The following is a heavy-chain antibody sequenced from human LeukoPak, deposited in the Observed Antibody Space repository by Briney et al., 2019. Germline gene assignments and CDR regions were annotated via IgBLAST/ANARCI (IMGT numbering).Heavy chain of an antibody. D-gene: IGHD1-26*01. Sequence: ASVKVSCKASGYTFTTYYMHWVRQAPGQGLEWMGIINPSGGSTTYAQTFQGRVTMTRDTSTSTVYMDLSSLRSEDTAVYYCARQKVEWELLPWSAFDIWGQGTMVTVSS. CDR3: ARQKVEWELLPWSAFDI. V-gene: IGHV1-46*01. CDR2: INPSGGST. J-gene: IGHJ3*02. CDR1: GYTFTTYY.